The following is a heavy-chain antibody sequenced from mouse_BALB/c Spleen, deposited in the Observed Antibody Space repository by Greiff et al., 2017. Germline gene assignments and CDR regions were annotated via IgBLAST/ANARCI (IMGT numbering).Heavy chain of an antibody. CDR1: GFSLTSYG. J-gene: IGHJ2*01. D-gene: IGHD1-1*01. CDR2: IWAGGST. V-gene: IGHV2-9*02. CDR3: ARDHHYGSSPLDY. Sequence: VKLQQSGPGLVAPSQSLSITCTVSGFSLTSYGVHWVRQPPGKGLEWLGVIWAGGSTNYNSALMSRLSISKDNSKSQVFLKMNSLQTDDTAMYYCARDHHYGSSPLDYWGQGTTLTVSS.